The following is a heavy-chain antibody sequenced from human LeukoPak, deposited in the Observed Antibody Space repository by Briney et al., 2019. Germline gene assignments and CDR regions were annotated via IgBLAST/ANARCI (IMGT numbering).Heavy chain of an antibody. CDR1: GYTFTGYY. V-gene: IGHV1-2*02. D-gene: IGHD5-12*01. J-gene: IGHJ4*02. CDR3: ARGETRGYSGYDFLY. CDR2: INPNSGGT. Sequence: ASVKVSCKASGYTFTGYYMHWVRQAPGQGLEWMGWINPNSGGTNYAQKFQGRVTMTRDTSISTAYMELSRLGSDDTAVYYCARGETRGYSGYDFLYWGQGTLVTVSS.